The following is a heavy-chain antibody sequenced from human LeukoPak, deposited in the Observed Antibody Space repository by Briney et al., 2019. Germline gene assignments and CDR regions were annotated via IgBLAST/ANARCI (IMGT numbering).Heavy chain of an antibody. CDR2: IYTSGST. V-gene: IGHV4-4*07. CDR3: ARDPEKPARPFGAFDY. Sequence: SETLSLTCTVSGGSISSYYWSWIRQPAGKGLEWIGRIYTSGSTNYNPSLKSRVTMSVDTSKNQFSLKLSSVTAADTAVCYCARDPEKPARPFGAFDYWGQRTLVTVSS. J-gene: IGHJ4*02. D-gene: IGHD6-6*01. CDR1: GGSISSYY.